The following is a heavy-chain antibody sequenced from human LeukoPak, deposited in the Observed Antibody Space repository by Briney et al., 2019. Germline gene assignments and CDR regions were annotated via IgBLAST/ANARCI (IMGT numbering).Heavy chain of an antibody. J-gene: IGHJ6*03. D-gene: IGHD2-15*01. CDR2: IYYSGST. Sequence: SETLSLTCTVSGGSISSGDHYWRWIRQPPGKGLEWIGYIYYSGSTYYNPSLKSRVTISVDTSKNQFSLKLSSVTAADTAVYYCARGRIAATHYYYYYMDVWGKGTTVTVSS. CDR3: ARGRIAATHYYYYYMDV. CDR1: GGSISSGDHY. V-gene: IGHV4-30-4*08.